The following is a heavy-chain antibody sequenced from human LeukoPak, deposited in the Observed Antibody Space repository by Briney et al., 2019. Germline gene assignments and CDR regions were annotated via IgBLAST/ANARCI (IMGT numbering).Heavy chain of an antibody. D-gene: IGHD2-2*01. V-gene: IGHV3-23*01. Sequence: GGSLRLSCAASGFTFSSYAMSWVRQAPGKGLEWVSVISDSGGRTYSAASVKGRFTISRDNSKDTLYLQMNSLRAEDTAVYYCARTYCIGTSCPGVFEYWGQGTLVTVSS. CDR3: ARTYCIGTSCPGVFEY. CDR2: ISDSGGRT. J-gene: IGHJ4*02. CDR1: GFTFSSYA.